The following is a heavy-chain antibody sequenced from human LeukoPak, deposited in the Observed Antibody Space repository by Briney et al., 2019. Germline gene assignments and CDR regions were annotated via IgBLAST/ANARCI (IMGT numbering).Heavy chain of an antibody. CDR3: AREVAARRLGSWFDP. V-gene: IGHV3-7*01. Sequence: PGESLRLSCAASGFSVTSKYINWVRQAPGKGLEWVANIKQDGSEKYYVDSVKGRFTISRDNAKNSLYLQMNSLRAEDTAVYYCAREVAARRLGSWFDPWGQGTLVTVSS. J-gene: IGHJ5*02. D-gene: IGHD6-6*01. CDR1: GFSVTSKY. CDR2: IKQDGSEK.